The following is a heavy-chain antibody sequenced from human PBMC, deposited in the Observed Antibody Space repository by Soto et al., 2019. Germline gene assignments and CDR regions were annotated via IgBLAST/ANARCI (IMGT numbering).Heavy chain of an antibody. Sequence: VGSLRLSCSASGFTFSSLSMHWIRQAPGKGLEWVSSISSSSSYIYYADSLKGRFTISRDNAKNSLYLQMNSLRAEDTAVYYCARGRQLASDDMDVWGQGTTVTVSS. CDR2: ISSSSSYI. D-gene: IGHD6-6*01. J-gene: IGHJ6*02. CDR3: ARGRQLASDDMDV. CDR1: GFTFSSLS. V-gene: IGHV3-21*01.